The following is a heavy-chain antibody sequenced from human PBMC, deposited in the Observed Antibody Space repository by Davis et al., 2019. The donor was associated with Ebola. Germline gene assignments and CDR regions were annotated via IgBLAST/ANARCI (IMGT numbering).Heavy chain of an antibody. D-gene: IGHD1-26*01. J-gene: IGHJ4*02. Sequence: GESLKISCAASGFTFSSYWMHWVRHAPGKGLVWVSRINSDGSSTSYADSVKGRFTISRDNAKNTLYLQMNSLRAEDTAVYYCVATLDYWGQGTLVTVSS. CDR1: GFTFSSYW. CDR2: INSDGSST. V-gene: IGHV3-74*01. CDR3: VATLDY.